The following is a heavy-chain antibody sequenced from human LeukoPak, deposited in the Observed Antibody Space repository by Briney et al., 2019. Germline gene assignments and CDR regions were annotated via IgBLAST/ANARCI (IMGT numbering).Heavy chain of an antibody. D-gene: IGHD5-12*01. Sequence: ASVKVSCKASGYTFTSYGISWVRQAPGQGLEWMGWISAYNGNTNYAQKLQGRVTMTTDTSTSTAYMELRSLRSDDTAVYYCAVYSGYHPRGARAHYYFDYWGQGTLVTVSS. J-gene: IGHJ4*02. CDR2: ISAYNGNT. CDR1: GYTFTSYG. V-gene: IGHV1-18*01. CDR3: AVYSGYHPRGARAHYYFDY.